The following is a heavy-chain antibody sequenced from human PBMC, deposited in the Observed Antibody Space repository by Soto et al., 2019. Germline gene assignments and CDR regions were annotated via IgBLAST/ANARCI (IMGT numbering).Heavy chain of an antibody. V-gene: IGHV1-3*01. Sequence: GASVKVSCKASGYTFTSYAMHWVRQAPGQRLEWMGWINAGNGNTKYSQKFQGRVTMIRDTSASTVYMELSSLRSDDTAVYYCARGGGYTYGSLDYWGQGTLVTVSS. CDR3: ARGGGYTYGSLDY. J-gene: IGHJ4*02. CDR1: GYTFTSYA. D-gene: IGHD5-18*01. CDR2: INAGNGNT.